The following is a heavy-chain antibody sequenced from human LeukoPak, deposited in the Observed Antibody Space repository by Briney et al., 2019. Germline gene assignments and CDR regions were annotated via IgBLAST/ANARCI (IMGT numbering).Heavy chain of an antibody. J-gene: IGHJ5*02. CDR2: MYGDMRDI. Sequence: TGGSLRLSCEASGLTFSNSWMHWVRQIPGKGLVWVSRMYGDMRDISYADSVKGRFTISRDNAKNTVHLQMNSLRGEDTAVYYCARDLGLRGSTWGQGTLVTVSS. CDR1: GLTFSNSW. D-gene: IGHD5-12*01. V-gene: IGHV3-74*01. CDR3: ARDLGLRGST.